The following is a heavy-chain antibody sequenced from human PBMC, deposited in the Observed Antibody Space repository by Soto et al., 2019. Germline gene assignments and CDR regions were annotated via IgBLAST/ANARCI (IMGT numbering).Heavy chain of an antibody. D-gene: IGHD1-7*01. Sequence: ASVKVSCKASGYTFTSYYMHWVRQAPGQGLEWMGIINPSGGSTSYAQKFQGRVTMTRDTSTSTVYMELSSLRFEDTAVYYCARDRGDWNLNYYMDVWGKGTTVTVSS. J-gene: IGHJ6*03. V-gene: IGHV1-46*03. CDR3: ARDRGDWNLNYYMDV. CDR2: INPSGGST. CDR1: GYTFTSYY.